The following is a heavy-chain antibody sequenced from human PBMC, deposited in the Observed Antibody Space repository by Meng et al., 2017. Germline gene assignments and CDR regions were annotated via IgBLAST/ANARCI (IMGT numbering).Heavy chain of an antibody. CDR1: GCTFSSYA. J-gene: IGHJ6*02. CDR2: IIPIFGTA. CDR3: ARLSVETAMAIYYYYYGMDV. V-gene: IGHV1-69*13. D-gene: IGHD5-18*01. Sequence: SVKVSCKASGCTFSSYAISWVRQAPGQGLEWMGGIIPIFGTANYAQKFQGRVTITPDDSTSTAYMELRSLRSEDTAVDYCARLSVETAMAIYYYYYGMDVWGQGTTVTVSS.